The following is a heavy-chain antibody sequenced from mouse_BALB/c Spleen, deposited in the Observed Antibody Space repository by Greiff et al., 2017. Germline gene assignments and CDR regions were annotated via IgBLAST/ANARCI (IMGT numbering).Heavy chain of an antibody. D-gene: IGHD1-1*01. Sequence: VQLQQSGAELVKPGASVKLSCTASGFNIKDTYMHWVKQRPEQGLEWIGRIDPANGNTKYDPKFQGKATITADTSSNTAYLQLSSLTSADTAVYYCARVTTVVATDYWGQGTTLTVSS. V-gene: IGHV14-3*02. CDR2: IDPANGNT. CDR3: ARVTTVVATDY. J-gene: IGHJ2*01. CDR1: GFNIKDTY.